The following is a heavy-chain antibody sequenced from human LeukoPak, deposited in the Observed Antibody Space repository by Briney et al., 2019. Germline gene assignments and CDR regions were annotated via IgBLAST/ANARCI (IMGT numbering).Heavy chain of an antibody. Sequence: SETLSLTCTVSGGSISSYYWSWIRQPPGKGLEWIGYIYYSGSTNYNPSLKSRVTISVDTSKNQFSLKLSSVTAADTAVYYCARERDGYNSYFDYWGQGTLVTVSS. CDR2: IYYSGST. V-gene: IGHV4-59*01. J-gene: IGHJ4*02. CDR3: ARERDGYNSYFDY. D-gene: IGHD5-24*01. CDR1: GGSISSYY.